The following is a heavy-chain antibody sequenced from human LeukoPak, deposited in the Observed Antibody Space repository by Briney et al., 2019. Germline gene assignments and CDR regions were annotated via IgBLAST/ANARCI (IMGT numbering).Heavy chain of an antibody. CDR3: ARDQKSSGWSVMGDY. Sequence: SQTLSLTCTVSGGSISSGGYYWSWIRQHPGKGLEWIGYIYYSGSTYYNPSLKSRVTISVDTSKNQFSLKLSSVTAADTAVYYCARDQKSSGWSVMGDYWGQGTLVTVSS. CDR1: GGSISSGGYY. J-gene: IGHJ4*02. D-gene: IGHD6-19*01. CDR2: IYYSGST. V-gene: IGHV4-31*03.